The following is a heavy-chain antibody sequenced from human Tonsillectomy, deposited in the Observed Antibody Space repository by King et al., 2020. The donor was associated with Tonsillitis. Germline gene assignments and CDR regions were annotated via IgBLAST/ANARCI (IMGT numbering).Heavy chain of an antibody. J-gene: IGHJ4*02. CDR3: AKDLFYYDSSGYLDF. CDR2: ISYDGHNK. CDR1: GFTFSSYD. V-gene: IGHV3-30*18. Sequence: VHLVESGGGVVQPGRSLRLSCAASGFTFSSYDMHWVRQAPGKGLEWVAVISYDGHNKYYADSVKGRFTISRDNSRNTLYLQMNSLRAEDTAVYYCAKDLFYYDSSGYLDFWGQGTLVTVSS. D-gene: IGHD3-22*01.